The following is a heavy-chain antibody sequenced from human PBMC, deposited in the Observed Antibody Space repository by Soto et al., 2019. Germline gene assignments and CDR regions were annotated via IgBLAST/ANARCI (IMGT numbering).Heavy chain of an antibody. V-gene: IGHV1-3*05. Sequence: QVQLVQSGAEEKKPGASVKVSCKASGYTFTSYAMHWVRQAPGQRLEWMGWINAGNGNTKYSQKFQGSVNITRDTSASTAYMELSSLRSEDTAVYYCARSIVVVTALDYWGQGTLVTVSS. CDR2: INAGNGNT. CDR1: GYTFTSYA. D-gene: IGHD2-21*02. J-gene: IGHJ4*02. CDR3: ARSIVVVTALDY.